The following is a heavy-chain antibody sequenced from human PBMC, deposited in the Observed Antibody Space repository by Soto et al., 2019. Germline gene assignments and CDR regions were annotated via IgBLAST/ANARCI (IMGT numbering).Heavy chain of an antibody. CDR1: GFTFSSYG. J-gene: IGHJ4*02. V-gene: IGHV3-33*01. CDR3: ARDLNDYELERQLDY. CDR2: IWYDGSNK. Sequence: GGSLRLSCAASGFTFSSYGMHWVRQAPGKGLEWVAVIWYDGSNKYYADSVKGRFTISRDNSKNTLYLQMNSLRAEDTAVYYCARDLNDYELERQLDYWGQGTLVTVSS. D-gene: IGHD1-1*01.